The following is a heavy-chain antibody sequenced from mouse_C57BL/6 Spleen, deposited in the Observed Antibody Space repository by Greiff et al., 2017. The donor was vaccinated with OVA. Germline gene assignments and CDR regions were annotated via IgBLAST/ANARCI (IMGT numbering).Heavy chain of an antibody. CDR2: IYPGDGDT. J-gene: IGHJ4*01. Sequence: VQRVESGPELVKPGASVKISCKASGYAFSSSWMNWVKQRPGKGLEWIGRIYPGDGDTNYNGKFKGKATLTADKSSSTAYMQLSSLTSEDSAVYFCARDYYGIYYAMDYWGQGTSVTVSS. CDR3: ARDYYGIYYAMDY. CDR1: GYAFSSSW. D-gene: IGHD1-1*01. V-gene: IGHV1-82*01.